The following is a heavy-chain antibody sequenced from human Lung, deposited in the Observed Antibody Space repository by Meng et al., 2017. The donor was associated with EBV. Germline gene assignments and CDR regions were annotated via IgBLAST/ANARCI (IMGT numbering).Heavy chain of an antibody. Sequence: EVQLVGSGGGLIQPGGSLRLSCAVSGFTFSRFWMHWVRQVPGKGLIWVARTNENGGITDYADSVRGRFTISRDNSRNTLYLQMNSLRDEDTAVYFCSRDLAGPFDDWGKGTLVTVSS. J-gene: IGHJ4*02. CDR3: SRDLAGPFDD. CDR2: TNENGGIT. V-gene: IGHV3-74*01. CDR1: GFTFSRFW.